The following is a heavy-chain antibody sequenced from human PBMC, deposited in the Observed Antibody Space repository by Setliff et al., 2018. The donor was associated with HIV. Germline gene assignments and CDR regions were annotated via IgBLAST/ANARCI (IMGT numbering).Heavy chain of an antibody. CDR1: GNTFSDYY. CDR2: VDPEDGET. D-gene: IGHD5-18*01. Sequence: ASVKVSCKASGNTFSDYYMHWVQQAPGKGLEWMGRVDPEDGETISAEKFQGRVTIIADTSTYTAYMDLSSLRSEDTAVYYCATGGLFGYSRAFDYWGQGTLVTVSS. J-gene: IGHJ4*02. CDR3: ATGGLFGYSRAFDY. V-gene: IGHV1-69-2*01.